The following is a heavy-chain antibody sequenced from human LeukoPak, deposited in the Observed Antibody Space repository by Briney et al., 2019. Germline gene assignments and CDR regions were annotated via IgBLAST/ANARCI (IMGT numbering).Heavy chain of an antibody. Sequence: PGGSLRLSCAASGFTFSDYYMSWIRQAPGKGLEWVSAISGSGGSTYYADSVKGRFTISRDNSKNTLYLQMNSLRAEDTAVYYCAKGSGWPPDFDYWGQGTLVTVSS. CDR1: GFTFSDYY. J-gene: IGHJ4*02. CDR2: ISGSGGST. CDR3: AKGSGWPPDFDY. D-gene: IGHD6-19*01. V-gene: IGHV3-23*01.